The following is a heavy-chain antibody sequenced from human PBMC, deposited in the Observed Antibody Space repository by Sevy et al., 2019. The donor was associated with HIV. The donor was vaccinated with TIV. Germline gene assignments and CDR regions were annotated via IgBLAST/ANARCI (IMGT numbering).Heavy chain of an antibody. Sequence: SETLSLTCTVSGGSISSSSYYWGWIRQPQGKGLEWIGSIYYSGSTYYNPSLKSRVTISVDTSKNQFSLKLSSVTAADTAVYYCARQIVVVPAAILYFDYWGQRTLVTVSS. CDR2: IYYSGST. V-gene: IGHV4-39*01. D-gene: IGHD2-2*01. CDR1: GGSISSSSYY. J-gene: IGHJ4*02. CDR3: ARQIVVVPAAILYFDY.